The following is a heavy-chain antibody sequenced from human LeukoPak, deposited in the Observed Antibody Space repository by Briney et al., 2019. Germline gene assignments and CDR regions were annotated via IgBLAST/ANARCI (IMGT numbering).Heavy chain of an antibody. V-gene: IGHV1-69*02. CDR2: IIPILGIA. CDR1: GGTFSSYT. J-gene: IGHJ4*02. D-gene: IGHD3-22*01. CDR3: ARAGGYYDSSGYYPLDY. Sequence: ASVKVSCKASGGTFSSYTISWVRQAPGQGLEWMGRIIPILGIANYAQKFQGRVTITADKSTSTAYMELSSLRSEDTAVYYCARAGGYYDSSGYYPLDYWGQGTLVTVSS.